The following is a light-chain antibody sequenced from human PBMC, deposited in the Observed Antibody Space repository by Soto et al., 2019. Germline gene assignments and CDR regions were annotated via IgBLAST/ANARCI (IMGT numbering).Light chain of an antibody. V-gene: IGKV1-5*01. CDR2: HAS. Sequence: IQMTQSPSTLSAFVGDRVTFTCRANQRISTSLAWYQQKPGKAPKLLIYHASDLESGVPSRFSGSGSGTEFTLTISSLQPDDFATYYCQQYDTLWTFGQGTKVDI. J-gene: IGKJ1*01. CDR1: QRISTS. CDR3: QQYDTLWT.